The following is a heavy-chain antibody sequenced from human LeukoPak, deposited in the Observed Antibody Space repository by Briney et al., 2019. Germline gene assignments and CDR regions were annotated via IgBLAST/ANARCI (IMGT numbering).Heavy chain of an antibody. CDR3: AREGMVATFDY. CDR2: ISSSSSYI. CDR1: GXTFSSYA. Sequence: GGSLRLSWAASGXTFSSYAMHWVRQAPGKGLEWVSSISSSSSYIYYADSVKGRFTISRDKAKNSLYLQMNSLRAEDTAIYYCAREGMVATFDYWGQGTLVTVSS. V-gene: IGHV3-21*01. J-gene: IGHJ4*02. D-gene: IGHD5-12*01.